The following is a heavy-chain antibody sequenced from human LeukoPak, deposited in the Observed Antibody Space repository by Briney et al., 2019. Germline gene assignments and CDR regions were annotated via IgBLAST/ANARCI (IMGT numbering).Heavy chain of an antibody. V-gene: IGHV4-59*08. Sequence: SETLSLTCTVSSGSIISYYWSWIRQPPGKGLEWIGYIYYSGSTNYNPSLKSRVTISVDTSKNQFSLKLSSVTAADTAVYNCARSPPYYYDSSGYYLDYWGQGTLVTVSS. CDR1: SGSIISYY. J-gene: IGHJ4*02. D-gene: IGHD3-22*01. CDR3: ARSPPYYYDSSGYYLDY. CDR2: IYYSGST.